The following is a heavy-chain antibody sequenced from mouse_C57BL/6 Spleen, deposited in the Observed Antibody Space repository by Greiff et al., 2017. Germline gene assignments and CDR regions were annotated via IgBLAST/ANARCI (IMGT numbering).Heavy chain of an antibody. D-gene: IGHD4-1*01. J-gene: IGHJ2*01. V-gene: IGHV1-4*01. CDR2: INPSSGYT. CDR3: ARSGTGGFDY. Sequence: QVHVKQSGAELARPGASVKMSCKASGYTFTSYTMHWVKQRPGQGLEWIGYINPSSGYTKYNQKFKDKATLTADKSSSTAYMQLSSLTSEDSAVYYCARSGTGGFDYWGQGTTLTVSS. CDR1: GYTFTSYT.